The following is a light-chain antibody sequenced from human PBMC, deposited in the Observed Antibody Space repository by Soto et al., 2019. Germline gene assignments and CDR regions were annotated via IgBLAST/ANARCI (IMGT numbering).Light chain of an antibody. J-gene: IGKJ3*01. CDR2: GAS. CDR3: QQYGTSFT. Sequence: EIVLTQSPGTLSLSPGKRPTLSCRARQSVSSSYLAWFQQKPGQAPRLLIYGASSRATGIPDRFSGSGSGTDFTLTISRLEPEDFTVYYCQQYGTSFTFGPGTKVDIK. CDR1: QSVSSSY. V-gene: IGKV3-20*01.